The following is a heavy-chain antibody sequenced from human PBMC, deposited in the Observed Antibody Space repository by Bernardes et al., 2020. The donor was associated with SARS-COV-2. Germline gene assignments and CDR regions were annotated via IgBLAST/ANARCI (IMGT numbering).Heavy chain of an antibody. D-gene: IGHD1-26*01. Sequence: ASVKVSCKASGYTFTAYYIHWVRQAPGQGLEWVGWIDPNSGDTNHAQEFQGRAAMTRDTSLRPAYMELSRLTSDDSAVYYCAREVYTGFNWRRTVYYFDLWGRGTLVTVSS. V-gene: IGHV1-2*02. J-gene: IGHJ2*01. CDR2: IDPNSGDT. CDR1: GYTFTAYY. CDR3: AREVYTGFNWRRTVYYFDL.